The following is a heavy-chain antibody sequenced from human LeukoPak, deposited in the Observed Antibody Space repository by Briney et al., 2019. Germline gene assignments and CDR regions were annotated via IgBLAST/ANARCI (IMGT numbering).Heavy chain of an antibody. V-gene: IGHV3-21*04. CDR2: ISSSSSYI. D-gene: IGHD3-10*01. Sequence: PGGSLRLSCAASGFTFSSYSMNWVRQAPGKGLEWVSSISSSSSYIYYADSVKGRFTISRDNAKNSLYLQMSSLRAEDTAVYYCAKVSGNMVRGVITFDYWGQGTLVTVSS. CDR1: GFTFSSYS. CDR3: AKVSGNMVRGVITFDY. J-gene: IGHJ4*02.